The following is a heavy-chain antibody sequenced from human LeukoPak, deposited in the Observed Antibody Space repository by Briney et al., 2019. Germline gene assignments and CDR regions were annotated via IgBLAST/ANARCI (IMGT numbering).Heavy chain of an antibody. CDR3: ARAFFLYDSSGNNWFDP. D-gene: IGHD3-22*01. CDR2: IYYSGST. J-gene: IGHJ5*02. Sequence: PSQTLSLTCTVSGGSISSGGYYWSWIHQHPGKGLEWIGYIYYSGSTYYNPSLKSRVTISVDTSKNQFSLKLSSVTAADTAVYYCARAFFLYDSSGNNWFDPWGQGTLVTVSS. CDR1: GGSISSGGYY. V-gene: IGHV4-31*03.